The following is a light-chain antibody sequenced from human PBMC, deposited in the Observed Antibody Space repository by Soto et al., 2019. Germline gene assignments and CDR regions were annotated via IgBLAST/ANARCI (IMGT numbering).Light chain of an antibody. J-gene: IGKJ1*01. CDR3: QHYNSYSEA. V-gene: IGKV1-5*01. CDR1: QSVSGW. Sequence: DIHMADSPSSHNASVGDTVTVTCRASQSVSGWLAWYQQKPGEAPKLLIYDASALPRGVPARFSGSGSGTQFTLTISSLQPDDFATYYCQHYNSYSEAFGQGTKVDIK. CDR2: DAS.